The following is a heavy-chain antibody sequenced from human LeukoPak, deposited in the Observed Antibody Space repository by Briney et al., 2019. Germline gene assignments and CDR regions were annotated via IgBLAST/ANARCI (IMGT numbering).Heavy chain of an antibody. CDR3: ASAYDYVWGSYRYPSDY. J-gene: IGHJ4*02. Sequence: PGGSLRLSCAASGFTFSSYAMHWVRQAPGKGLEWVAVISYDGSNKYYADSVKGRFTISRDNSKNTLYLQMNSLRAEDTAVYYCASAYDYVWGSYRYPSDYWGQGTLVTVSS. CDR2: ISYDGSNK. CDR1: GFTFSSYA. D-gene: IGHD3-16*02. V-gene: IGHV3-30-3*01.